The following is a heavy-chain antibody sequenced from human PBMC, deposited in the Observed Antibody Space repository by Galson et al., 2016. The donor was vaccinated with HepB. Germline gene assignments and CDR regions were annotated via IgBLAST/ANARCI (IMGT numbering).Heavy chain of an antibody. Sequence: SLRLSCAASGFAFSAYAMGWVRQAPGKGLEWVSTITYTGAATYYADSVKGRFTISRDKSRNTLYLQLNSLSAEDTAVYYCATARGHTDIDYWGQGTLVTVSS. D-gene: IGHD3-10*01. CDR3: ATARGHTDIDY. CDR1: GFAFSAYA. V-gene: IGHV3-23*01. J-gene: IGHJ4*02. CDR2: ITYTGAAT.